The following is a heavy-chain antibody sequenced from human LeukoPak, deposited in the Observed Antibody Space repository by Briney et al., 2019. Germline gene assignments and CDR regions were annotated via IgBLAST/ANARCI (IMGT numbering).Heavy chain of an antibody. D-gene: IGHD3-3*01. Sequence: SETLSLTCTVSGGSISSSSYYWGWIRQPPGKGLEWIGSIYYSGSTYYNPSLKSRVTISVDTSKNQFSLKLSSVTAADPAVYYCARHGPGRVVHDYWGQGTLVTVSS. V-gene: IGHV4-39*01. CDR1: GGSISSSSYY. CDR3: ARHGPGRVVHDY. J-gene: IGHJ4*02. CDR2: IYYSGST.